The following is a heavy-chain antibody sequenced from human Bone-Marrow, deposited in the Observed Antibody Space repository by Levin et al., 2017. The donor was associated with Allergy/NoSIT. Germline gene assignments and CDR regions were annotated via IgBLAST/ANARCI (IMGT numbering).Heavy chain of an antibody. V-gene: IGHV3-30*18. CDR2: ISYDGSNK. CDR3: ANNYGYSYGSLDY. D-gene: IGHD5-18*01. J-gene: IGHJ4*02. Sequence: LSLTCAASGFTFSSYGMHWVRQAPGKGLEWVAVISYDGSNKYYADSVKGRFTISRDNSKNTLYLQMNSLRAEDTAVYYCANNYGYSYGSLDYWGQGTLVTVSS. CDR1: GFTFSSYG.